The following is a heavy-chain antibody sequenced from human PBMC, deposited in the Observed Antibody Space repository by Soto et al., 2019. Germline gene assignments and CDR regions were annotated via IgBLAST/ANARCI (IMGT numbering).Heavy chain of an antibody. CDR3: ARDTPAAGNNWFDP. D-gene: IGHD6-13*01. J-gene: IGHJ5*02. CDR1: GGSISSYY. V-gene: IGHV4-59*01. CDR2: IYYSGST. Sequence: SETLSLTCTVSGGSISSYYWSWIRQPPGKGLEWIGYIYYSGSTNYNPSLKSRVTISVDTSKNQFSLKLRSVTAADTAVYYCARDTPAAGNNWFDPWGQGTLVTVSS.